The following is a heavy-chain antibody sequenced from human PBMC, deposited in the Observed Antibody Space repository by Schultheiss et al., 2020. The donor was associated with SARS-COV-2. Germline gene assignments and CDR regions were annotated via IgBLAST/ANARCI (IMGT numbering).Heavy chain of an antibody. D-gene: IGHD2-2*01. CDR3: ARDPYLSVVPAAINYYYGMDV. CDR2: ISSSSSYI. J-gene: IGHJ6*02. Sequence: GGSLRLSCAASGFTFSSYSMNWVRQAPGKGLEWVSSISSSSSYIYYADSVKGRFTISRDNAKNSLYLQMNSLRAEDTAVYYCARDPYLSVVPAAINYYYGMDVWGQGTTVTVSS. V-gene: IGHV3-21*01. CDR1: GFTFSSYS.